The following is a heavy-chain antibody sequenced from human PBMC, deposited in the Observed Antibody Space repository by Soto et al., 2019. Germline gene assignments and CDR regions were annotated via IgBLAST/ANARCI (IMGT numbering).Heavy chain of an antibody. Sequence: QVQLVQSGAEMKKPGSSVKVSCQSSGGTFNTYAMNWVRQAPGQGPEWMGDISPMFGAANYAPKFQGRVTITADESTGTSYMPVSSVPSEDTALYFCAREVQVHSPAFVYWGQGTLVTVSS. V-gene: IGHV1-69*19. D-gene: IGHD2-15*01. CDR1: GGTFNTYA. CDR3: AREVQVHSPAFVY. CDR2: ISPMFGAA. J-gene: IGHJ4*02.